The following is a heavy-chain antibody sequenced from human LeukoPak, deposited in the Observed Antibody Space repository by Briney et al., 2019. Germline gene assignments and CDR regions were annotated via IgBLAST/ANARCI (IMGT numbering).Heavy chain of an antibody. Sequence: GGPLRLSCAASGFFFTKYWRHWVRQAPGKGLVWVSHVNSDGSATSYADSVKGRFTISRDNAKNTVYLHMNSLRVEDTAVYYCTSFYETNWGQGTLVTVSS. CDR2: VNSDGSAT. CDR3: TSFYETN. CDR1: GFFFTKYW. J-gene: IGHJ4*02. D-gene: IGHD2/OR15-2a*01. V-gene: IGHV3-74*01.